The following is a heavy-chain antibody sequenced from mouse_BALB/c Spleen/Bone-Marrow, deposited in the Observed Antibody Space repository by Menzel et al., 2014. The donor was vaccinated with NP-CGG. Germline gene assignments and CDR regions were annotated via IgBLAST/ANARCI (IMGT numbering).Heavy chain of an antibody. CDR1: GFDFSRYW. V-gene: IGHV4-1*02. CDR2: INPDSSTI. J-gene: IGHJ3*01. Sequence: EVKVVESGGGLVQPGGSLKLSCAASGFDFSRYWMSWVRQAPGKGLEWIGEINPDSSTINYTPSLKDKFIISRDNAKNTLYLQMSKVRSEDTALYYCARVHYYGYEAYWGQGTLVTVSA. CDR3: ARVHYYGYEAY. D-gene: IGHD1-2*01.